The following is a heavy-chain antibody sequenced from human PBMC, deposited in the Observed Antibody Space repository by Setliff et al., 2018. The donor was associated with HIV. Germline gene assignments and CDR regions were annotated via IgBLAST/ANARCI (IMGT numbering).Heavy chain of an antibody. Sequence: SETLSLTCAVYGGSFSGYYWNWIRQPPGKGLEWIGEIIHSGGTNYNPSLKSRVTISVDTSKNQFSLKLSSVTAADTAVYYCARRSGWSEDYWGQGTLVTVSS. D-gene: IGHD6-19*01. V-gene: IGHV4-34*12. CDR2: IIHSGGT. CDR3: ARRSGWSEDY. J-gene: IGHJ4*02. CDR1: GGSFSGYY.